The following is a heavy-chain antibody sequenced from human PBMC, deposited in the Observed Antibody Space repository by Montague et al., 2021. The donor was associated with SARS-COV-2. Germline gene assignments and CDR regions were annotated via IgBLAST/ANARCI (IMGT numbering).Heavy chain of an antibody. V-gene: IGHV3-64*01. J-gene: IGHJ3*02. D-gene: IGHD3-9*01. CDR1: GGSFSDYY. Sequence: ETLSLTCAVYGGSFSDYYWTWIRQAPGKGLEYVSAISSNGGSTYYAYSVKGRFTISRDNSKNTLYLQMGSLRAEDMAVYYCARGGGYDILTGYLDDAFDIWGQGTTVTVSS. CDR3: ARGGGYDILTGYLDDAFDI. CDR2: ISSNGGST.